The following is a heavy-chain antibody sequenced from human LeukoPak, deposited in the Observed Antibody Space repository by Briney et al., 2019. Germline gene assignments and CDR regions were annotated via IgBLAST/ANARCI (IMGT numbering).Heavy chain of an antibody. CDR2: ISYDGSNK. CDR3: AKQYYDFWSGYYPFDY. Sequence: GGSLRLSCAASGFTFSSYGMHWVRQAPGKGLEWVAVISYDGSNKYYADSVKGRFTISRDNFKNTLYLQMNSLRAEDTAVYYCAKQYYDFWSGYYPFDYWGQGTLVTVSS. CDR1: GFTFSSYG. D-gene: IGHD3-3*01. V-gene: IGHV3-30*18. J-gene: IGHJ4*02.